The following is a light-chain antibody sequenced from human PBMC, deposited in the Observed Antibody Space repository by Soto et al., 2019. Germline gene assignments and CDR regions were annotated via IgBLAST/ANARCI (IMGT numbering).Light chain of an antibody. CDR3: KQYNDYSWT. CDR1: QSIGIW. Sequence: IQMTQSPSTLSASVGDRVAITCRASQSIGIWLAWYQKKPGKAPRFLIYKASTLQTGVPSRFSGSGSGTEFTLTISSLPPDDFATYYCKQYNDYSWTFGQGTKVEIK. J-gene: IGKJ1*01. CDR2: KAS. V-gene: IGKV1-5*03.